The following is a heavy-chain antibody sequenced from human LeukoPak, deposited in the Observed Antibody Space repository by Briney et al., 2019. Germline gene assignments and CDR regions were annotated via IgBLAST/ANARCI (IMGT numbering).Heavy chain of an antibody. Sequence: ASVKVPCKVSGYTLTELSMHWVRQAPGKGLEWMGGFDPEDGETIYAQKFQGRVTMTEDTSTDTAYMELSSLRSEDTAVYYCAIVGATRYYFDYWGQGTLVTVSS. J-gene: IGHJ4*02. CDR2: FDPEDGET. CDR3: AIVGATRYYFDY. CDR1: GYTLTELS. V-gene: IGHV1-24*01. D-gene: IGHD1-26*01.